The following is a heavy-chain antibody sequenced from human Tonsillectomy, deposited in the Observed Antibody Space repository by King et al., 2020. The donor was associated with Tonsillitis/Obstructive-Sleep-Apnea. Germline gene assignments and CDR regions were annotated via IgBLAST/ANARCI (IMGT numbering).Heavy chain of an antibody. CDR3: ANSAPYYDILTGYYSATFFGFDY. V-gene: IGHV2-5*02. Sequence: TLQESGPTLVKPPQTLTLTCTFSGFSLSTSGVGVGWIRQPPGKALEWLALIYWDDDKRYSPSLKSRVTITKDTSKNQVVLTMTNMDPVDTATYYCANSAPYYDILTGYYSATFFGFDYWGQGTLVTVSS. CDR2: IYWDDDK. J-gene: IGHJ4*02. CDR1: GFSLSTSGVG. D-gene: IGHD3-9*01.